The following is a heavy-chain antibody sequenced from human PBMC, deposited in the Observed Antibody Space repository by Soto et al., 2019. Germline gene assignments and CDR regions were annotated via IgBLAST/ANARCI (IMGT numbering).Heavy chain of an antibody. V-gene: IGHV1-18*01. CDR3: ARDGEITIFGVVMGGPNWFDP. CDR1: GYTFTSYG. CDR2: ISAYNGNT. Sequence: ASVKVSCKASGYTFTSYGISWVRQAPGQGLEWMGWISAYNGNTNYAQKLQGRVTMTTDTSTSTAYMELRSLRSDDTAVYYCARDGEITIFGVVMGGPNWFDPWGQGPLVTVSS. J-gene: IGHJ5*02. D-gene: IGHD3-3*01.